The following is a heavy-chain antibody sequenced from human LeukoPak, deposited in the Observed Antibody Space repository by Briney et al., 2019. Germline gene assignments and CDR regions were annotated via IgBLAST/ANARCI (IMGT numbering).Heavy chain of an antibody. D-gene: IGHD5-18*01. Sequence: SETLSLTCAVSGYSISSGYYWGWIRQPPGKGLEWIGSIYHSGSTYYNPSLKSRVTISVDTSKNQFSLKLSSVTAADTAVYYCARARGYSYGLTSNPADYWGQGTLVTVSS. CDR1: GYSISSGYY. CDR3: ARARGYSYGLTSNPADY. CDR2: IYHSGST. J-gene: IGHJ4*02. V-gene: IGHV4-38-2*01.